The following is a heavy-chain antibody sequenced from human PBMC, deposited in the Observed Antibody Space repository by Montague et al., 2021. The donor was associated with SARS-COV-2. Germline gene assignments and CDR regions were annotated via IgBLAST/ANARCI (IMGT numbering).Heavy chain of an antibody. Sequence: SETLSLTCTASGGSISSYYWNWIRETPGKGLEWIGYIYSTGSTNYNPSLKSRVTISLNTSKNQFFLKVNSVTAADTAVYFCARDRRGYASGSTIYWFDPWGQGTLVTVSS. CDR1: GGSISSYY. CDR3: ARDRRGYASGSTIYWFDP. D-gene: IGHD3-10*01. J-gene: IGHJ5*02. CDR2: IYSTGST. V-gene: IGHV4-59*01.